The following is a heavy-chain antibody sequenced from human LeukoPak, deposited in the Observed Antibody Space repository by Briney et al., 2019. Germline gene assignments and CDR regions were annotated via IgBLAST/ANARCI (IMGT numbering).Heavy chain of an antibody. CDR3: AREDYYGSGSYSLPNWFDP. CDR2: ISSSSSYI. CDR1: GFTFSSDS. Sequence: GGSLRLSCAASGFTFSSDSMNWVRQAPGKGLEWVSSISSSSSYIHYADSVKGRFTISRDNAKNSLYLQMNSLRAEDTAVYYCAREDYYGSGSYSLPNWFDPWGQGTLVTVSS. D-gene: IGHD3-10*01. V-gene: IGHV3-21*01. J-gene: IGHJ5*02.